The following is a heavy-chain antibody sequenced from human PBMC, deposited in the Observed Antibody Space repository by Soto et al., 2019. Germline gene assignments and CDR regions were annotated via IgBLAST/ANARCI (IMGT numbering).Heavy chain of an antibody. Sequence: QVQLQESGPGLVKPSGTLSLTCAVSGSSLTSTHWWSWVRQSPGKGREWLGEIYRSGSTKYNPSLKRRVSLSLDKSKNELSRNLKSVTAADTAVYYCARTVRSYSWSDFAAWGQGTLVTVSS. CDR1: GSSLTSTHW. V-gene: IGHV4-4*02. D-gene: IGHD4-4*01. CDR3: ARTVRSYSWSDFAA. CDR2: IYRSGST. J-gene: IGHJ4*02.